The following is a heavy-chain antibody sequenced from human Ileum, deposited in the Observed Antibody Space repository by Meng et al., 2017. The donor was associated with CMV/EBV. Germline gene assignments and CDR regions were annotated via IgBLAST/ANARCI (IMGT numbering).Heavy chain of an antibody. J-gene: IGHJ4*01. V-gene: IGHV3-30*02. CDR3: ARVVGGNRYDSGRYRPSYYFAF. CDR2: MNDDGSNK. Sequence: GESLKISCATSGFKFSIYGMHWVRQAPGKGLEWVTFMNDDGSNKNNADSVKGRFTISRDNSKNTLYLQMSSLRAEDTAVYYCARVVGGNRYDSGRYRPSYYFAFWGHGKLVNVAS. D-gene: IGHD3-10*01. CDR1: GFKFSIYG.